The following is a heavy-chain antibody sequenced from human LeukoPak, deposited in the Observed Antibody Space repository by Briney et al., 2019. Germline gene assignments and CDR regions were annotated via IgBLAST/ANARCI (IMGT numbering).Heavy chain of an antibody. CDR3: ARDQDWDLQSLRYFNY. Sequence: SETLSLTCTVSGGSFSSGSYYWSWIRQPPGKGLEWIGYIYYSGSTNYNPSLESRVTISIDTSKNQFSLKLSSVTAADMAVYYCARDQDWDLQSLRYFNYWGQGTLVTVSS. D-gene: IGHD1-26*01. J-gene: IGHJ4*02. CDR2: IYYSGST. V-gene: IGHV4-61*01. CDR1: GGSFSSGSYY.